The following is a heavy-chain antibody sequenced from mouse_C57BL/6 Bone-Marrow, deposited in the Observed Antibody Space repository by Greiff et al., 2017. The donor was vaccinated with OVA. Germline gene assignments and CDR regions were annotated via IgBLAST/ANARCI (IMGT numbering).Heavy chain of an antibody. CDR2: INPNNGGT. CDR3: AKWAMDY. Sequence: VQLQQSGPELVKPGASVKISCKASGYTFTDYYMNWVKQSHGKSLEWIGDINPNNGGTSYNQKFKGKATLTVDKSSSTAYMELRSLTSEDSAVYYCAKWAMDYWGQGPSVTVSS. CDR1: GYTFTDYY. V-gene: IGHV1-26*01. J-gene: IGHJ4*01.